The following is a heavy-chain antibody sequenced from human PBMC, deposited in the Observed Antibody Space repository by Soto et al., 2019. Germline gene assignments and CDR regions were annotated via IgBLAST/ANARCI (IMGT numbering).Heavy chain of an antibody. J-gene: IGHJ6*02. CDR2: ISPNNGGT. D-gene: IGHD6-13*01. CDR1: GYTFTSYG. CDR3: ASGQQQLVRGGYYYYGMDV. Sequence: ASVKVSCKASGYTFTSYGISWVRQAPGQGLEWMGWISPNNGGTNYAQKFQGRVTMTRDTSISTAYMELSRLRSDDTAVYYCASGQQQLVRGGYYYYGMDVWGQGTTVTVSS. V-gene: IGHV1-2*02.